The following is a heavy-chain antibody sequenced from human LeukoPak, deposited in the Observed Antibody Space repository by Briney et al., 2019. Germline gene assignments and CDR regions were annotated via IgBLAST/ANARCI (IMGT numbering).Heavy chain of an antibody. CDR3: ASQVAGSSSQN. CDR2: IYNSGGT. J-gene: IGHJ4*02. D-gene: IGHD6-6*01. CDR1: GGSMTGYY. V-gene: IGHV4-59*01. Sequence: SETLSLTCTVSGGSMTGYYWSWIRQPPGKGLEWIGYIYNSGGTNYNPSLRSRATISIDTSKNQFSLTVNSVTAADTAVYYCASQVAGSSSQNWGQGTQVTVSS.